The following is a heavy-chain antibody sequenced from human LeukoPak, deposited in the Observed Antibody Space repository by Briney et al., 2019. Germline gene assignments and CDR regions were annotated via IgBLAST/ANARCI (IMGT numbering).Heavy chain of an antibody. V-gene: IGHV3-30-3*01. D-gene: IGHD6-13*01. CDR2: ISYDGSNK. J-gene: IGHJ4*02. Sequence: GGSLRLSCAASGFTFSSYAMHWVRQAPGKGLEWVAVISYDGSNKYYADSVKGRFTISRDNSKNTLYLQMNSLRAEDTAVYFCRGYSSSWYERYYFDYWGQGTLVTVSS. CDR3: RGYSSSWYERYYFDY. CDR1: GFTFSSYA.